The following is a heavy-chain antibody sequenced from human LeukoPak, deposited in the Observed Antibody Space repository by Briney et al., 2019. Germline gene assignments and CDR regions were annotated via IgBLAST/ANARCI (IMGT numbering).Heavy chain of an antibody. J-gene: IGHJ5*02. CDR1: GGSISSYY. Sequence: SSETLSLTCTVSGGSISSYYWSWIRQPPGKGLEWIGYIYYSGSTNYNPSLKSRVTISVDTSKNQFSLKLRSVTAADTAVYYCARVGDSSSWYRWFDPWGQGTLVTVSS. V-gene: IGHV4-59*01. CDR2: IYYSGST. CDR3: ARVGDSSSWYRWFDP. D-gene: IGHD6-13*01.